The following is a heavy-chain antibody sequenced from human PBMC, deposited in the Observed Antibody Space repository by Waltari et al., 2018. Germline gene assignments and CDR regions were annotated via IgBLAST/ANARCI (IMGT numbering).Heavy chain of an antibody. CDR3: ARALPFYDSSGP. J-gene: IGHJ5*02. Sequence: QVQLVQSGAEVKKPGAAVKVSCKASGGTCSSYAISRARQAPGQGLDWMGGIFPIFGTENYAQKFQGRVTMTADESTSTAYMELSSLRSEDTAVYYCARALPFYDSSGPWGQGTLVTVSS. CDR1: GGTCSSYA. V-gene: IGHV1-69*01. CDR2: IFPIFGTE. D-gene: IGHD3-22*01.